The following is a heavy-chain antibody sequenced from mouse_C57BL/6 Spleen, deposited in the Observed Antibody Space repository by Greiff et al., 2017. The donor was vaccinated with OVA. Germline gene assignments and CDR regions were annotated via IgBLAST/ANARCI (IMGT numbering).Heavy chain of an antibody. CDR2: IWRGGST. J-gene: IGHJ1*03. CDR3: AKGGIYDYDWYFDV. CDR1: GFSLTSYG. V-gene: IGHV2-5*01. Sequence: QVQLKQSGPGLVQPSQSLSITCTASGFSLTSYGVHWVRQSPGKGLEWLGVIWRGGSTDYYAAFMSRLSITKDNSKSQVFFKMNSLQADDTAIYYCAKGGIYDYDWYFDVWGTGTTVTVSS. D-gene: IGHD2-4*01.